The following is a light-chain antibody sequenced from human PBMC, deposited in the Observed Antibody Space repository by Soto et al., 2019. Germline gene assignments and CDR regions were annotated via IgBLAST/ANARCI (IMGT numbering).Light chain of an antibody. Sequence: DMQMTQSPSTLSASVGDRVTSTCRASQSISDWLAWYQQKPGKAPKLLIYDISNLEIGVPSRFSGSGSGTEFTLTISGLQPDDFATYYCQQYNSYSFGQGTKVDIK. CDR3: QQYNSYS. V-gene: IGKV1-5*01. CDR1: QSISDW. J-gene: IGKJ1*01. CDR2: DIS.